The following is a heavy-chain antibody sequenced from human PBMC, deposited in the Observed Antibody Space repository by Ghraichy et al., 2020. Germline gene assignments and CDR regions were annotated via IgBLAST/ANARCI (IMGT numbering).Heavy chain of an antibody. D-gene: IGHD1-7*01. V-gene: IGHV3-23*01. CDR2: ISGSGGST. Sequence: GGSLRLSCAASGFTFSSYAMSWVRQAPGKGLEWVSAISGSGGSTYYADSVKGRFTISRDNSKNTLYLQMNSLRAEDTAVYYCAKGFEGGDWNLPFDYWGQGTLVTVSS. CDR3: AKGFEGGDWNLPFDY. J-gene: IGHJ4*02. CDR1: GFTFSSYA.